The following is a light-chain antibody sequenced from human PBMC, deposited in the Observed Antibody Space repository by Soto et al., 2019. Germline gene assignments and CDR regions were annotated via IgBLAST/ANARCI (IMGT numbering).Light chain of an antibody. V-gene: IGKV3-11*01. J-gene: IGKJ4*01. CDR3: QQRSSWLLT. Sequence: EFVLTQSPATLSLSPGERATLSCRASQSVRSSLAWYQQKPGRAPRLLIYDASNRATGIPARFSGSGSGTDFTLTISSLEPEDFAVYYCQQRSSWLLTFGGGTKVEIK. CDR2: DAS. CDR1: QSVRSS.